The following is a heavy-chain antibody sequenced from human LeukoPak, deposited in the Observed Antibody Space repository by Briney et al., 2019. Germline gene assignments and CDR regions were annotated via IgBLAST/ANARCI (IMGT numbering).Heavy chain of an antibody. CDR2: LKEDVSAR. D-gene: IGHD3-10*01. CDR1: GFSISSHW. J-gene: IGHJ4*02. Sequence: GGSLRLSCVASGFSISSHWMSWVREAPGRGLEWVASLKEDVSARNLVDSVKGRFPISTDNAKNSLNLKMNSLRVEDTPVFYCARGPPDGSRSDFLDYWGLGTLVTVSS. V-gene: IGHV3-7*01. CDR3: ARGPPDGSRSDFLDY.